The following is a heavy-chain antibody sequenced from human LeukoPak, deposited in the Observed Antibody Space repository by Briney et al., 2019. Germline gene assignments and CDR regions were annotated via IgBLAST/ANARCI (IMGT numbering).Heavy chain of an antibody. CDR1: GGSFSGYY. V-gene: IGHV4-34*01. CDR2: INHSGST. CDR3: ATLNGGSYNWFDP. D-gene: IGHD1-26*01. J-gene: IGHJ5*02. Sequence: PSETLSLTCAVYGGSFSGYYWSWIRQPPGKGLEWIGEINHSGSTNYNPSLKSRVTISVDTSKNQFSLKLSSVTAADTSVYYCATLNGGSYNWFDPWGQGKLVTVSS.